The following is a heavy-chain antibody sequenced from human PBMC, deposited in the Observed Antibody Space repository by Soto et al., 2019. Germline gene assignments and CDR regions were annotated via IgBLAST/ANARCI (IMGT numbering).Heavy chain of an antibody. D-gene: IGHD2-8*01. CDR1: GFTFTTYT. V-gene: IGHV3-21*04. J-gene: IGHJ4*02. Sequence: EVLLVESGGGLVKPGESLRLSCAASGFTFTTYTMTWVRQAPGKGLEWVSVISSRRGSSKYYADSVKGRFTISRDNAKNSLYLQMNSLSADDTATYYCARKGVSNLDYWGQGTLVTVSS. CDR2: ISSRRGSSK. CDR3: ARKGVSNLDY.